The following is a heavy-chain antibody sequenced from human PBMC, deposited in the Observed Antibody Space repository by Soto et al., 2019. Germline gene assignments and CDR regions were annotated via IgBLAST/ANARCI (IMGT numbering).Heavy chain of an antibody. CDR3: ARLDPYYYYYMDV. CDR2: IYYSVST. Sequence: SETLSLTCTVSGGSISSYYLSLIRQHPGKGLEWIGYIYYSVSTDFNPSLKSRVTISVDTSKNQFSLELSFVTAAHTAVYYCARLDPYYYYYMDVWGKGTTVTVSS. V-gene: IGHV4-59*08. CDR1: GGSISSYY. J-gene: IGHJ6*03.